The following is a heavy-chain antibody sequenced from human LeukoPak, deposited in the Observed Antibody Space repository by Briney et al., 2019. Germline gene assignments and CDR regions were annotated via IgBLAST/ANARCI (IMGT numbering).Heavy chain of an antibody. CDR1: GGTFSSYA. CDR3: ASMSGYYPSYYFDY. Sequence: GASVKVSCKASGGTFSSYAISWVRQAPGQGLEWMGGIIPIFGTANYAQKFQGRVTITADESTSTAYMEVRSLRSDDTAVYYCASMSGYYPSYYFDYWGQGTLVTVSS. V-gene: IGHV1-69*13. J-gene: IGHJ4*02. D-gene: IGHD3-3*01. CDR2: IIPIFGTA.